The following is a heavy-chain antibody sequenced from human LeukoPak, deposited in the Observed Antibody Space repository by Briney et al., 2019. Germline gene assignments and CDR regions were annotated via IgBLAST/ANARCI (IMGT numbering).Heavy chain of an antibody. V-gene: IGHV1-69*06. J-gene: IGHJ5*02. D-gene: IGHD2-2*01. Sequence: GASVKVSCKASGGTFSSYAISWVRQAPGQGLEWMGGIIPIFGSANYAQKFQDRVTITADKSTITAYMELDSLRSEDTAVYYCARDGCSSTSCYVPNWFDPWGQGTLVTVSS. CDR2: IIPIFGSA. CDR3: ARDGCSSTSCYVPNWFDP. CDR1: GGTFSSYA.